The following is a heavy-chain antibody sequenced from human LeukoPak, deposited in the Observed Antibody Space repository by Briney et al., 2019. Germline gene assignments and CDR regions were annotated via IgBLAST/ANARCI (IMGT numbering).Heavy chain of an antibody. CDR2: ISSNEYDT. Sequence: GGSLRLSCSASGFTFSAYFMHWVRQAPGKGLEYVSSISSNEYDTYYADSVKGRFTISRDNSKNTLYLQMNSLRAEDTAVYYCAKSSGWYYAFDIWGQGTMVTVSS. J-gene: IGHJ3*02. V-gene: IGHV3-64*04. CDR1: GFTFSAYF. D-gene: IGHD6-19*01. CDR3: AKSSGWYYAFDI.